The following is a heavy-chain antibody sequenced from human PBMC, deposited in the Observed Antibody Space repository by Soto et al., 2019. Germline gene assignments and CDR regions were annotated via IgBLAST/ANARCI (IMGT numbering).Heavy chain of an antibody. CDR3: ARESGYGELDWFDP. V-gene: IGHV3-48*01. J-gene: IGHJ5*02. Sequence: GGSLRLSCAASGFTFRSSAMTWVRQAPGKGLEWVSVISASGSGTYYADSVKGRFTISRDNAKNSLYLQMNSLRAEDTAVYYCARESGYGELDWFDPWGQGTLVTVSS. D-gene: IGHD4-17*01. CDR1: GFTFRSSA. CDR2: ISASGSGT.